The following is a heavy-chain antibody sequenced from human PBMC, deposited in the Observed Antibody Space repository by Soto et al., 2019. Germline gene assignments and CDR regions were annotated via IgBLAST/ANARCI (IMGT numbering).Heavy chain of an antibody. J-gene: IGHJ6*02. D-gene: IGHD3-22*01. CDR1: GGTFSSYA. CDR3: ASIHDISGYTLRYYGMDG. V-gene: IGHV1-69*13. CDR2: IIPIFGTA. Sequence: SVKVSCKASGGTFSSYAISWVRQAPGQGLEWMGGIIPIFGTANYAQKFQGRVTITADESTSTAYMELSSLRSEDTAVYYCASIHDISGYTLRYYGMDGWGQGTTVTVSS.